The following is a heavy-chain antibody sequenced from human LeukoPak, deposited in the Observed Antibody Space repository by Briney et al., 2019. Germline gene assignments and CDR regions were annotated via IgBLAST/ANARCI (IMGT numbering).Heavy chain of an antibody. CDR2: INHSGST. J-gene: IGHJ4*02. D-gene: IGHD6-13*01. V-gene: IGHV4-34*01. Sequence: SETLSLTCAVYGVSFSGYYWSWIRQPPGKGLEWIAEINHSGSTNYNPSLKSRVTISVDTSKNQFSLKLSSVSAADTAVYYCARGGRGSSSWPIDYWGQGTLVTVS. CDR1: GVSFSGYY. CDR3: ARGGRGSSSWPIDY.